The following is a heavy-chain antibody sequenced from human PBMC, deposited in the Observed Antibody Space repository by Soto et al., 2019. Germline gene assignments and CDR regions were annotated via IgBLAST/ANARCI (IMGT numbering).Heavy chain of an antibody. CDR3: ARDSAVITSSHNWFDP. CDR2: INAGNGNT. CDR1: GYTFTSYA. D-gene: IGHD4-17*01. Sequence: ASVKVSCKASGYTFTSYAMHWVRQAPGQRLEWMGWINAGNGNTKYSQKFQGRVTITRDTSASTAYMELSSLRSEDTAVYYCARDSAVITSSHNWFDPWGQGTLVTVSS. J-gene: IGHJ5*02. V-gene: IGHV1-3*01.